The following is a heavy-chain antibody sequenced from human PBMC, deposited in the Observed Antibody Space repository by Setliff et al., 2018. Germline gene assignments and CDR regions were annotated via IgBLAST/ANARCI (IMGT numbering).Heavy chain of an antibody. Sequence: GESLKISCKGSGYSFTSYWIAWVRQMPGKGLEWMGIIYPGDSDTRYSPSFQGQVTISADKSISTAFLQWSSLKASDTAMYYCARGDFYYYFYMDVWGKGTTVTVSS. CDR2: IYPGDSDT. CDR1: GYSFTSYW. J-gene: IGHJ6*03. V-gene: IGHV5-51*01. CDR3: ARGDFYYYFYMDV.